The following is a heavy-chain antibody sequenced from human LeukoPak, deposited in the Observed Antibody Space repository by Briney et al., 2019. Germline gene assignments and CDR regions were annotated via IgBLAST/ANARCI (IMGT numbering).Heavy chain of an antibody. J-gene: IGHJ4*02. CDR1: GFTFSSYA. CDR2: ISYDGSNK. D-gene: IGHD2-21*02. CDR3: ARDCRGGGDCYNFDY. Sequence: GGSLRLSCAASGFTFSSYAMHWVRQAPGKGLEWVAVISYDGSNKYYADSVKGRFTISRDNSKNTLYLQMNSLRAEDTAVYYCARDCRGGGDCYNFDYWGQGTLVTVSS. V-gene: IGHV3-30*04.